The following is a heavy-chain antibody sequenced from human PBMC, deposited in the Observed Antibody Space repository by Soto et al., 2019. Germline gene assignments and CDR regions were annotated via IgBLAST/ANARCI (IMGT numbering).Heavy chain of an antibody. Sequence: ASVKVSCKASGGTFSSYAISWVRQAPGQGLEWMGGIIPILGTANYAQKFQSRVTITADESTSTAYMELSSLRSEDTAVYYCARGVLYCGGDCYPGYGMDVWGQGTTVTVSS. V-gene: IGHV1-69*13. J-gene: IGHJ6*02. CDR3: ARGVLYCGGDCYPGYGMDV. D-gene: IGHD2-21*02. CDR1: GGTFSSYA. CDR2: IIPILGTA.